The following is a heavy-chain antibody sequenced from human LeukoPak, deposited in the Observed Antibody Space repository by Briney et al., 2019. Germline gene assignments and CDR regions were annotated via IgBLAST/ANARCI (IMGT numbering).Heavy chain of an antibody. CDR3: VRWGVVAGMDY. CDR1: GFTFSGYW. J-gene: IGHJ4*02. V-gene: IGHV3-7*01. Sequence: GGSLRLSCAGSGFTFSGYWMGWVRQAPGKGPEWVANIHPDGSETSYVDSVKGRFTISRDNARKSMFLQMDSLGVEETAVYYCVRWGVVAGMDYWGQGTLVTVSS. D-gene: IGHD6-19*01. CDR2: IHPDGSET.